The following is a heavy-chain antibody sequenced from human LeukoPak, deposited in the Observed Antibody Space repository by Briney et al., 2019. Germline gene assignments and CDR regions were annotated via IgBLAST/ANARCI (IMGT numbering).Heavy chain of an antibody. CDR2: ISAYNGNT. CDR3: ARDQSVRLLQTSSTYFKHVFAI. D-gene: IGHD6-13*01. Sequence: ASVTVSCKTSGYTFTNYGISWVRQAPGLGLEWMGWISAYNGNTNYAQKVQGRVTMTTDTSTSTAYMELRSLRFDDTAAYYCARDQSVRLLQTSSTYFKHVFAIWGQGSMVTVSS. CDR1: GYTFTNYG. V-gene: IGHV1-18*01. J-gene: IGHJ3*02.